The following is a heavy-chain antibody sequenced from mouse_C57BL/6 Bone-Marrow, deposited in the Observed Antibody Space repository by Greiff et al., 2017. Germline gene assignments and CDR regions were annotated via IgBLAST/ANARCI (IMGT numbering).Heavy chain of an antibody. V-gene: IGHV1-59*01. CDR2: IDPSVSYT. J-gene: IGHJ1*03. CDR1: GYTFTSYW. CDR3: ARSDGNDV. Sequence: VQLQQPGAELVRPGTSVKLSCKASGYTFTSYWMHWVKQRPGQGLEWIGVIDPSVSYTNYNQKFKGKATFTVDSSSSTAYMQLSSLTMEDSADYYCARSDGNDVWGTGTSVTVAS. D-gene: IGHD2-1*01.